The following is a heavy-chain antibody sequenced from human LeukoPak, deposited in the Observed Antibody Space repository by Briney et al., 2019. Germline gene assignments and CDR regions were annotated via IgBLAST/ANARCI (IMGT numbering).Heavy chain of an antibody. V-gene: IGHV4-4*07. CDR1: GGSIGWDY. D-gene: IGHD3-22*01. J-gene: IGHJ4*02. CDR2: IYKSGST. Sequence: SGTLSLTCTVSGGSIGWDYWSWIRQSAGKGLEWIGRIYKSGSTNYNPSFRSRVTMSVDTSKNQFSLSVTSVTAADTAVYYCAREEYFQDSNGYSYYFHSWGQGSLVTVSS. CDR3: AREEYFQDSNGYSYYFHS.